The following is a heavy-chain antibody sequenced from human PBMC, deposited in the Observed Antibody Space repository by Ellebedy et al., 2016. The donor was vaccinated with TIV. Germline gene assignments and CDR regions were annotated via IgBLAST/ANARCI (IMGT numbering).Heavy chain of an antibody. CDR1: GIIVNDYF. CDR3: AKDRATHYYFYGSDV. CDR2: LYPDAKT. J-gene: IGHJ6*02. D-gene: IGHD2-15*01. V-gene: IGHV3-66*01. Sequence: GESLKISCEASGIIVNDYFMNWVRQAPGKGLEWVSVLYPDAKTNYTDSVNGRFIVSRDSSKNTLYLQMNSLTAEDTAVYYCAKDRATHYYFYGSDVWGLGTTVTVSS.